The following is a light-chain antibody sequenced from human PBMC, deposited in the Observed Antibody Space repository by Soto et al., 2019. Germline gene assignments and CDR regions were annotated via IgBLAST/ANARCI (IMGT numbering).Light chain of an antibody. V-gene: IGKV3-15*01. CDR3: QQSNNWPLT. J-gene: IGKJ1*01. Sequence: EIVMTQSPATLSASPGERATLSCRASQSVSSNLAWYQQKPGQAPRLLIYGASTRATGIPARFSGSGSGTEFTLTISTLQSEDFAVYYCQQSNNWPLTFGQGTKVEIK. CDR1: QSVSSN. CDR2: GAS.